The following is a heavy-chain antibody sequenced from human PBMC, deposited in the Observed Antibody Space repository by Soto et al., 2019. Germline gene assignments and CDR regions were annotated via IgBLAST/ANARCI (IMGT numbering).Heavy chain of an antibody. D-gene: IGHD3-9*01. J-gene: IGHJ6*02. CDR1: GGSISSYY. Sequence: PSETLSLTCTVSGGSISSYYWSWIRQPPGKGLEWIGYIYYSGSTNYNPSLKSRVTISVDTSKNQFSLKLSSVTAADTAVYYCARAAPLLRYFGWFPPSYGMDVWGQGTTVTVSS. V-gene: IGHV4-59*01. CDR2: IYYSGST. CDR3: ARAAPLLRYFGWFPPSYGMDV.